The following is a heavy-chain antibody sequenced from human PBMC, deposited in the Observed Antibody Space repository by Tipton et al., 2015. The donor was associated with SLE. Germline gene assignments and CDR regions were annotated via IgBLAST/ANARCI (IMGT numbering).Heavy chain of an antibody. Sequence: TLSLTCSVSGDSISSSSYYWGWVRQTPGRGLEWIVSLDYDGSTYYNPSLKSRVSVFLDTSKNHFSLWLRSVTAADTAVYYCARHNRCFRDRGAFDIWGQG. J-gene: IGHJ3*02. D-gene: IGHD1-1*01. CDR1: GDSISSSSYY. CDR3: ARHNRCFRDRGAFDI. V-gene: IGHV4-39*02. CDR2: LDYDGST.